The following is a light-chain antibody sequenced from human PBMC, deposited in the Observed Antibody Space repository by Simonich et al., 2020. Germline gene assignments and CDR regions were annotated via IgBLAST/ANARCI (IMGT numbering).Light chain of an antibody. Sequence: DIVMTQTPLSLSVTTVQPASISCKSSQSLLHSDGKTYLYWYLQKPVQSPQLLIYEVSSRLSGVPDRFSGSGSGTDFTLTISSLQAEDVAVYYCQQYYSTPMYTFGHGTKLEIK. J-gene: IGKJ2*01. CDR1: QSLLHSDGKTY. CDR3: QQYYSTPMYT. CDR2: EVS. V-gene: IGKV2-29*02.